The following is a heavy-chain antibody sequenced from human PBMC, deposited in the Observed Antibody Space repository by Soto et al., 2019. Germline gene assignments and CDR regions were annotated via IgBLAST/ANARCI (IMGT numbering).Heavy chain of an antibody. Sequence: EVQLAETGGGMVQPGGSLRLSCVASGFTFSSYDMHWVRQDPGKGLEYVSSISSNGGTTYYGNSVKGRFTISRDNSKNTQYLQMGSLRAEDMAVYYCVRRVSGNYDYWGQGTLVTVSS. J-gene: IGHJ4*02. CDR2: ISSNGGTT. D-gene: IGHD1-7*01. V-gene: IGHV3-64*01. CDR1: GFTFSSYD. CDR3: VRRVSGNYDY.